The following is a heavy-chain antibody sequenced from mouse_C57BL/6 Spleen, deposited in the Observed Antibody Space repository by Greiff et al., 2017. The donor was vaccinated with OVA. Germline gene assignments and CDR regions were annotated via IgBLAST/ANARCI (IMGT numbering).Heavy chain of an antibody. J-gene: IGHJ4*01. D-gene: IGHD1-1*01. CDR1: GYTFTSYW. V-gene: IGHV1-7*01. Sequence: QVQLKQSGAELAKPGASVKLSCKASGYTFTSYWMHWVKQRPGQGLEWIGYINTSSGYTKYTQKFKDKATLTTDKSSSTAYMQLISLTYEDSAFDYCARSDYGSSPYAMDYWGQGTSVTVSA. CDR3: ARSDYGSSPYAMDY. CDR2: INTSSGYT.